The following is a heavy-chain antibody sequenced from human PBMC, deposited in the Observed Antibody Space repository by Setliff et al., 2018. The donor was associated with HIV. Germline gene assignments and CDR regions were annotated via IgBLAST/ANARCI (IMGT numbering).Heavy chain of an antibody. Sequence: GASVKVSCKASGGTFSSYAISWVRQAPGQGLEWMGGIIPMFATTNYAQKFQGRVTVTTDESTSTAYVELSSLRSDDTAVYYCARGTAPRPASVLEFLEWLFPNWFDPWGQGTRVTVSS. V-gene: IGHV1-69*05. CDR1: GGTFSSYA. CDR3: ARGTAPRPASVLEFLEWLFPNWFDP. J-gene: IGHJ5*02. D-gene: IGHD3-3*02. CDR2: IIPMFATT.